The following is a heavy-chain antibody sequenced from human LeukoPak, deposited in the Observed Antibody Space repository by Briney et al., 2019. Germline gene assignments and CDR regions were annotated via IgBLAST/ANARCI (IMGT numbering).Heavy chain of an antibody. D-gene: IGHD5-18*01. J-gene: IGHJ5*02. CDR2: MYSGDST. V-gene: IGHV3-53*01. CDR3: ARADGYSSWFVH. Sequence: GGSLRLSCAASGFTVRSNYMTWVRQAPGKGLEWVSVMYSGDSTYYDDSVKGRFTISRDNSKNTLDLQMNSLRDEDTGVYYCARADGYSSWFVHWGHGTLVTVSS. CDR1: GFTVRSNY.